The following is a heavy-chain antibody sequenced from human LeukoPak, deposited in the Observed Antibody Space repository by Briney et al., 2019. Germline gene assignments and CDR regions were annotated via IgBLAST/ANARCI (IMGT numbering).Heavy chain of an antibody. D-gene: IGHD6-13*01. V-gene: IGHV3-7*04. CDR1: GFTFSCCW. CDR3: AREGISTSWSIHPVDN. J-gene: IGHJ4*02. CDR2: INVDGGEK. Sequence: GGSLRLSCAASGFTFSCCWMSWVRQAPGKGLECVANINVDGGEKYYVDSVKGRFTISRDNAKNSLYLQMNSLRAEDTAVYYCAREGISTSWSIHPVDNWGQGTLITFSS.